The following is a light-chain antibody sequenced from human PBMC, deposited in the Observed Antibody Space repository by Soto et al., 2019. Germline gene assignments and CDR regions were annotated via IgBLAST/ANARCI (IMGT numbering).Light chain of an antibody. CDR3: QQYNSYPWT. CDR2: DAS. CDR1: QSISSW. J-gene: IGKJ1*01. Sequence: DIPMTQSPSTLSASVGDRVTITCRASQSISSWLAWYQQKPGKAPKLLIYDASSLESGVPSRFSGSGSGTEFPLTTSRLQPDDFATYYCQQYNSYPWTFGQGTKVEIK. V-gene: IGKV1-5*01.